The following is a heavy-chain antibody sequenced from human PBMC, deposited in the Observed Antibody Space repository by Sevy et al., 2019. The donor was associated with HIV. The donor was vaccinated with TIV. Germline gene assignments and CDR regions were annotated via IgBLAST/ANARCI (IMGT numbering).Heavy chain of an antibody. CDR1: GGSISSYY. Sequence: SETLSLTCTVSGGSISSYYCTWIRQPAGKGLEWIGRIYTSGSTNYNPSLKSRVTMSVDTSKKQFSLNLSSVTAAAPAVYYCARGGGYFDDGFDIWGQGTMVTVSS. V-gene: IGHV4-4*07. CDR3: ARGGGYFDDGFDI. CDR2: IYTSGST. D-gene: IGHD3-10*01. J-gene: IGHJ3*02.